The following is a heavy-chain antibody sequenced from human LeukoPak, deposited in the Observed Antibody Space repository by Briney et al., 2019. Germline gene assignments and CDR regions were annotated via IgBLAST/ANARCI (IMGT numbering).Heavy chain of an antibody. D-gene: IGHD6-19*01. Sequence: GGSLRLSCAASGFTFDDHAMHWVRQAPGKGLEWVSLISGDGDNVYHADSVKGRFTISRDSSKNSLYLQMNSLRTEDTALYYCAKSLGSGWGYFDYWGQGTLVTASS. CDR1: GFTFDDHA. CDR2: ISGDGDNV. J-gene: IGHJ4*02. CDR3: AKSLGSGWGYFDY. V-gene: IGHV3-43*02.